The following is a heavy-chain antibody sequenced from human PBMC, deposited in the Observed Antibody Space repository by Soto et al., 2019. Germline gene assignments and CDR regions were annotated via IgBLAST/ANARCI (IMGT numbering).Heavy chain of an antibody. D-gene: IGHD3-16*01. CDR2: INHSGST. CDR1: GGSFSGYY. V-gene: IGHV4-34*01. CDR3: ATDLYDNFDY. Sequence: SETLSLTCAVYGGSFSGYYWSWIRQPPGNGLEWIGEINHSGSTNYNPSLKSRVTISVDTSKNQFSLKLSSVTAADTAVYYCATDLYDNFDYWGQGTLVTVSS. J-gene: IGHJ4*02.